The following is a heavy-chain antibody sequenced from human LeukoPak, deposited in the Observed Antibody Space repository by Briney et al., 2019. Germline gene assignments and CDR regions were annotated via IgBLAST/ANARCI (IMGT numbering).Heavy chain of an antibody. CDR3: ARVGYYASGPFSYFDY. CDR1: GFTFSGYA. CDR2: ISYDGSNE. D-gene: IGHD3-10*01. J-gene: IGHJ4*02. Sequence: GGYLRLSCAASGFTFSGYAMHWVRQAPGKGLEWVAVISYDGSNEYYADSVKGRFTISRDNSKNTLHLQMNSLSVEDTAVYYCARVGYYASGPFSYFDYWGQGTLVTVSS. V-gene: IGHV3-30-3*01.